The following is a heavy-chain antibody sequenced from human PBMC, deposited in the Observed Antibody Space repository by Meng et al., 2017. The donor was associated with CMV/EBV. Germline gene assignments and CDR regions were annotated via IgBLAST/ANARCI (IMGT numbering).Heavy chain of an antibody. CDR3: ARESHQLLLSPDKDYGMDV. V-gene: IGHV4-31*02. CDR2: SYYSGST. D-gene: IGHD2-2*01. Sequence: IGSDGYYWSWISQEPGKGLEWIGYSYYSGSTYYNPSLKSRVTISVDTSKNQFSLKLSSVTAADTAVYYCARESHQLLLSPDKDYGMDVWGQGTTVTVSS. CDR1: IGSDGYY. J-gene: IGHJ6*02.